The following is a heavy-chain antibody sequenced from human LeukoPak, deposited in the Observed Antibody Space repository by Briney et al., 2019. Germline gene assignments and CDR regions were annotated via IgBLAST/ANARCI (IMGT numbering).Heavy chain of an antibody. V-gene: IGHV1-69*06. CDR3: ASDGGFEYYFDY. CDR2: IITIFTTA. CDR1: AGTFTAYG. J-gene: IGHJ4*02. Sequence: SVNVSPKSSAGTFTAYGISWVRHAPGQGLEWMGRIITIFTTANYAQKFQGRVTITADTSTNTAYMELTSLRSEDTAVYYCASDGGFEYYFDYWPRGPLLTVSS. D-gene: IGHD2/OR15-2a*01.